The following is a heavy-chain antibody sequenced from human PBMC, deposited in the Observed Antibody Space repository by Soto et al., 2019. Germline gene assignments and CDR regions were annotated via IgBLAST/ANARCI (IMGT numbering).Heavy chain of an antibody. CDR1: GYSFTSYW. CDR2: IYPGDSDT. V-gene: IGHV5-51*01. Sequence: GESLKISCKGSGYSFTSYWIGWVRQMPGKGLEWMGIIYPGDSDTRYSPSFQGQVTISADKSISTAYLQWSSLKASDTAMYYCARCPMVRGEYYYYYMDVWGKGTTVTVSS. J-gene: IGHJ6*03. D-gene: IGHD3-10*01. CDR3: ARCPMVRGEYYYYYMDV.